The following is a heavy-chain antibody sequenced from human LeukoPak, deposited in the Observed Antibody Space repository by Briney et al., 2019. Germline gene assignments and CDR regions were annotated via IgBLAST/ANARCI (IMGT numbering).Heavy chain of an antibody. CDR3: AREVYYDSSGYYN. J-gene: IGHJ4*02. V-gene: IGHV1-8*03. CDR1: GYTFTSYD. Sequence: ASVKVSCKASGYTFTSYDISWVRQATGQGLEWMGWMNPNNGNTGYAQKFQGRVTITRNTSISTAYMELSSLRSEDTAVYYCAREVYYDSSGYYNWGQGTLVTVSS. D-gene: IGHD3-22*01. CDR2: MNPNNGNT.